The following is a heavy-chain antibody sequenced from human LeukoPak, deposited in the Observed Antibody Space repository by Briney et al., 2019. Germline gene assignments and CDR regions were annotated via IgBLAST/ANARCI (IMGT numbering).Heavy chain of an antibody. CDR3: VRIPNSANFPNWFDP. V-gene: IGHV3-21*01. CDR2: ISSSSDYI. CDR1: GFTFSSST. J-gene: IGHJ5*02. Sequence: PGGSLRLSCAASGFTFSSSTMNWVRRAPGEGLEWVSSISSSSDYIYYVDSVKGRFTISRDNAKNSLYLQMNSLRAEDTAVYYCVRIPNSANFPNWFDPWGQGTLVTVSS. D-gene: IGHD4/OR15-4a*01.